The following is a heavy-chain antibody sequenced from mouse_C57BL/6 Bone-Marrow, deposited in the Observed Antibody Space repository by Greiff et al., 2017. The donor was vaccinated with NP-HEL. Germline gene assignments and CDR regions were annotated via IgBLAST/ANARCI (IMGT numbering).Heavy chain of an antibody. CDR3: ARSGYYGSSAPRFAY. CDR1: GYTFTSYG. V-gene: IGHV1-81*01. Sequence: VQLQESGAELARPGASVKLSCKASGYTFTSYGISWVKQRTGQGLEWIGEIYPRSGNTYYNEKFKGKATLTADKSSSTAYMELRSLTSEDSAVYFCARSGYYGSSAPRFAYWGQGTLVTVSA. J-gene: IGHJ3*01. CDR2: IYPRSGNT. D-gene: IGHD1-1*01.